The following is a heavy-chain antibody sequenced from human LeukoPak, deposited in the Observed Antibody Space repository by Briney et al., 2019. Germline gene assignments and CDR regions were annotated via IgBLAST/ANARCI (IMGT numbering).Heavy chain of an antibody. D-gene: IGHD2-15*01. J-gene: IGHJ4*02. CDR3: ARALNGYCSAGSCNGDY. CDR2: ISARGDSP. CDR1: GLTFSNYA. V-gene: IGHV3-23*01. Sequence: GGSLRLSCAASGLTFSNYAMIWVRQAPGKGLEWVSGISARGDSPHYADSVKGRFTISRDNSKNTLYLQMNSLRAEDTAVYYCARALNGYCSAGSCNGDYWGQGTLVTVSS.